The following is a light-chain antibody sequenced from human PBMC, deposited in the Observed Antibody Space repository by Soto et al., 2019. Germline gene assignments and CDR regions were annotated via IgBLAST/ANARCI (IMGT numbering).Light chain of an antibody. V-gene: IGLV2-23*01. J-gene: IGLJ2*01. CDR3: QSQDSSLSGSV. CDR1: SSDVGSYNL. Sequence: QSVLTQPASVSGSSGQSITISCTGTSSDVGSYNLVSWHQHHPGKAPKLIIYEGDKRPSGVSNRFSGSKSGNTASLTISGLQAEDEADYYCQSQDSSLSGSVFGGGTKLTVL. CDR2: EGD.